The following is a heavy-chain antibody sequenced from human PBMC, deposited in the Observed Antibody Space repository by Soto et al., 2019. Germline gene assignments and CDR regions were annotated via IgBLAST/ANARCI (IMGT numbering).Heavy chain of an antibody. V-gene: IGHV1-2*04. CDR2: INPNSGGT. CDR1: GYTFTGYY. Sequence: ASVKVSCKASGYTFTGYYMHWVRQAPGQGLEWMGWINPNSGGTNYAQKFQGWVTMTRDTSISTAYMELSRLRSDDTAVYYCAREGLYCSSTSSPRPSSSFDPWGPGTLGTLSS. J-gene: IGHJ5*02. CDR3: AREGLYCSSTSSPRPSSSFDP. D-gene: IGHD2-2*01.